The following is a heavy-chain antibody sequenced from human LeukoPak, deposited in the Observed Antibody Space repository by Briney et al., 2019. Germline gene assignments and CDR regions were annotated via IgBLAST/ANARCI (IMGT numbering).Heavy chain of an antibody. Sequence: SVKVSCKASGGTFSSYAISWVRQAPGQGLEWMGGIIPIFGTANYAQKFQGRVTITADESTSTAYMELSSLRSEDTAVYYCAREGIAVAGTAGAYYFDYWGQGTLVTVSS. CDR1: GGTFSSYA. CDR3: AREGIAVAGTAGAYYFDY. V-gene: IGHV1-69*13. J-gene: IGHJ4*02. CDR2: IIPIFGTA. D-gene: IGHD6-19*01.